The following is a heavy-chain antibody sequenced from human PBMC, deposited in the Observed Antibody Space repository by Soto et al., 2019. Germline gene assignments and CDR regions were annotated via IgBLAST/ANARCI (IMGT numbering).Heavy chain of an antibody. CDR2: VYYSGHT. V-gene: IGHV4-59*01. Sequence: QVQLQESGPGLVKPSETLSLNCSVSGGSLSSYFWTWIRQIPGRGLEWIGHVYYSGHTKYNTSLANRVTFSVDTSNNQFFLTLTSVTAADTATYFCARASQYYGSGPFDFWGQGTLVTVSS. CDR1: GGSLSSYF. J-gene: IGHJ4*02. D-gene: IGHD3-10*01. CDR3: ARASQYYGSGPFDF.